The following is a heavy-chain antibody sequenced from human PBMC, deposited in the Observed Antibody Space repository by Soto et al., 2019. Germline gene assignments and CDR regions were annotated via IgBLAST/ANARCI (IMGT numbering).Heavy chain of an antibody. D-gene: IGHD3-9*01. V-gene: IGHV3-23*01. Sequence: GGSLRLSCAASGFTFSSYAMSWVRQAPGKGLEWVSAISGSGGSTYYADSVKGRFTISRDNSKNTLYLQMNSLRAEDTAVYYCAKEYYDILTGYYTAAFDIWGQGTMVTVSS. CDR1: GFTFSSYA. CDR3: AKEYYDILTGYYTAAFDI. CDR2: ISGSGGST. J-gene: IGHJ3*02.